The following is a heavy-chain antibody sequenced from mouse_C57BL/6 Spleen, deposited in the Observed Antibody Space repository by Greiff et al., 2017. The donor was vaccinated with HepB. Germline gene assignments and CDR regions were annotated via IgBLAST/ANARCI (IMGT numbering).Heavy chain of an antibody. D-gene: IGHD2-3*01. CDR1: GYSFTGYY. CDR2: INPSTGGT. J-gene: IGHJ2*01. CDR3: ARSSIYDGYYEGNYFDY. V-gene: IGHV1-42*01. Sequence: EVQGVESGPELVKPGASVKISCKASGYSFTGYYMNWVKQSPEKSLEWIGEINPSTGGTTYNQKFKAKATLTVDKSSSTAYMQLKSLTSEDSAVYYCARSSIYDGYYEGNYFDYWGQGTTLTVSS.